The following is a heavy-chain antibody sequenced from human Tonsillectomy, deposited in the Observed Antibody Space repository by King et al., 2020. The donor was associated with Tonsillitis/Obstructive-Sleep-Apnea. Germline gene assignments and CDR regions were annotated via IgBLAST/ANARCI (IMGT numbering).Heavy chain of an antibody. D-gene: IGHD3-9*01. V-gene: IGHV1-8*01. CDR3: ARERASRYFDRFPRPGYYYYMDV. CDR2: MNPNSGNT. CDR1: GYTFTSYD. J-gene: IGHJ6*03. Sequence: QLVQSGAEVKKPGASVKVSCKASGYTFTSYDINWVRQATGQGLEWMGWMNPNSGNTGYAQKFQGRVTMTRNTSISTAYMELSSLRSEDTAVYYCARERASRYFDRFPRPGYYYYMDVWGKGTTVTVSS.